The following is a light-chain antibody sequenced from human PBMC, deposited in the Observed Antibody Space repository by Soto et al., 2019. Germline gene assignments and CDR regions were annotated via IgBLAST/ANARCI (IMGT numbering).Light chain of an antibody. Sequence: DIQMTQSPSALSASLGDRVTITCRASHSIDTWLAWYQQRPGKAPNLLIYDASSLASGVPSRFSGGGSGTEFTLTISILQPDDFGTYYCHQYKSYTPYTIGQGTKVEIK. J-gene: IGKJ2*01. CDR1: HSIDTW. V-gene: IGKV1-5*01. CDR2: DAS. CDR3: HQYKSYTPYT.